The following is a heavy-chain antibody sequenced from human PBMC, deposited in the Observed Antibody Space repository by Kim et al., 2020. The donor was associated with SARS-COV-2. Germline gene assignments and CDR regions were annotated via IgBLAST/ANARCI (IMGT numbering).Heavy chain of an antibody. D-gene: IGHD1-26*01. J-gene: IGHJ4*02. Sequence: AAPAKGRFTISRDDSKNTLYLQMNSLKTEDTAVYYCTTDLLGRELLEGDYWGQGTLVTVSS. V-gene: IGHV3-15*01. CDR3: TTDLLGRELLEGDY.